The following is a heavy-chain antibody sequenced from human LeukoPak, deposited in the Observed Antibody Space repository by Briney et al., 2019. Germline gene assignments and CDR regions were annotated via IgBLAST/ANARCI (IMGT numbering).Heavy chain of an antibody. Sequence: GASVKLSRKASGYTFSCSYMHWVRQAPGQGLEWMGWINPTSGVTKYAEKFQGRVTMTRDTSINTAYMEMSGLRSDDTAVYYCARDMYSGTYGHWGQGTLVTVSS. J-gene: IGHJ4*02. V-gene: IGHV1-2*02. CDR2: INPTSGVT. CDR1: GYTFSCSY. CDR3: ARDMYSGTYGH. D-gene: IGHD1-26*01.